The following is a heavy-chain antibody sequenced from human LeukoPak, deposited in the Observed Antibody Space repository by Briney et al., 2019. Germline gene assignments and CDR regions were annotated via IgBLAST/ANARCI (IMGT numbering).Heavy chain of an antibody. V-gene: IGHV4-39*01. CDR1: GGSISSSNYY. Sequence: KPSETLSLTCTVSGGSISSSNYYWGWIRQPPGKGLEWIGNIFYSGSTHYNPSLKSRVTISVDTSKNQFSLKLNSVTAADTAVYYCARVDPDSSSTLEVFDYWGQGTLVTVSS. CDR2: IFYSGST. CDR3: ARVDPDSSSTLEVFDY. D-gene: IGHD6-6*01. J-gene: IGHJ4*02.